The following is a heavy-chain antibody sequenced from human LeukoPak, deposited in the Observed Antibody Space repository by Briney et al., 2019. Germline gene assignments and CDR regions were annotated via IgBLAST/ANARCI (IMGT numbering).Heavy chain of an antibody. J-gene: IGHJ4*02. V-gene: IGHV1-24*01. CDR2: SDPEDGET. CDR1: GYTLTELS. Sequence: ASVKVSCKVSGYTLTELSMHWVRQAPGKGLEWMGGSDPEDGETIYAQKFQGRVTMTEDTSTDTAYMELSSLGSGDTAVYYCATRSYYARGVYFDYWGQGTLVTVSS. D-gene: IGHD3-10*01. CDR3: ATRSYYARGVYFDY.